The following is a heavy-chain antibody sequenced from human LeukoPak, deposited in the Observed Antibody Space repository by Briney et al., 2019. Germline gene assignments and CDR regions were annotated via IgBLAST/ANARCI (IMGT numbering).Heavy chain of an antibody. Sequence: GGSLRLSCAASGFTFSNYWMSWVRQAPGKGLEWVANIKFDGSDKFYVDSVKGRFTISRDNAKNLLYLQMNSLRVEDTAVYFCACRPGIEVAGFDHWGQGTLVTVSS. CDR2: IKFDGSDK. CDR1: GFTFSNYW. V-gene: IGHV3-7*01. CDR3: ACRPGIEVAGFDH. D-gene: IGHD6-19*01. J-gene: IGHJ4*02.